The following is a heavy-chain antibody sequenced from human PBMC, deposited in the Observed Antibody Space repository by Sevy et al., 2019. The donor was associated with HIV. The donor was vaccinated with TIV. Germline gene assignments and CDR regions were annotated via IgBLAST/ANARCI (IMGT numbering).Heavy chain of an antibody. CDR1: GFTFSSYG. D-gene: IGHD3-16*01. Sequence: GGSLRLSCAASGFTFSSYGMHWVRPAPGKGLEWVAVICYDGSNKYYADSVKGRFTISRDNSKNTLYLQMNSLRAEDTAVYFCARGLQERGAFDIWGQGTMVTVSS. CDR2: ICYDGSNK. V-gene: IGHV3-33*01. CDR3: ARGLQERGAFDI. J-gene: IGHJ3*02.